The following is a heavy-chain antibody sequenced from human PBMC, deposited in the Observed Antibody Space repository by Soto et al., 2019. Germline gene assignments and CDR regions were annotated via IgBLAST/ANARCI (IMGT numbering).Heavy chain of an antibody. J-gene: IGHJ6*02. Sequence: PGESLKISCKGSGYSFTSYWISWVRQMPGKGLEWMGRIDPSDSYTNYSPSFQGHVTISADKSISTAYLQWSSLKASDTAMYYCARRAASEIVGAASRAGYHYGMDVCGQGTTLTVSS. CDR1: GYSFTSYW. CDR3: ARRAASEIVGAASRAGYHYGMDV. CDR2: IDPSDSYT. D-gene: IGHD1-26*01. V-gene: IGHV5-10-1*01.